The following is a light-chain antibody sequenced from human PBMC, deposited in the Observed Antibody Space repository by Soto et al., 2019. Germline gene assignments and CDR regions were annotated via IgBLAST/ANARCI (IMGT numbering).Light chain of an antibody. CDR1: NSDIGAYNY. J-gene: IGLJ1*01. CDR2: DVT. Sequence: SVLTQPASLSWSPGQSITISCPGTNSDIGAYNYVSWYQQHPGKAPKLMIYDVTNRPSGVSNRLSGSKSGNTASLTISGLRAEDEGDCYCSSYTSSSAYGFGTGSKVTDL. V-gene: IGLV2-14*03. CDR3: SSYTSSSAYG.